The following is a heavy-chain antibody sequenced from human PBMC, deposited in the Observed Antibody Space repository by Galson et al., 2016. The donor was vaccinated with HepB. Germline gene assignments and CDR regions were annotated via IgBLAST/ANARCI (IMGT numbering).Heavy chain of an antibody. CDR2: IYSDGRKK. D-gene: IGHD5/OR15-5a*01. V-gene: IGHV3-33*01. Sequence: SLRLSCAASGFTLSHYGMHWVRPTPGKGLEWVAGIYSDGRKKSYVDYVKGRLIVSRDVSENTMYLQMNSLRAEDTAVYFCARDMSFYGLDYWGQGTLVTVSS. CDR3: ARDMSFYGLDY. J-gene: IGHJ4*02. CDR1: GFTLSHYG.